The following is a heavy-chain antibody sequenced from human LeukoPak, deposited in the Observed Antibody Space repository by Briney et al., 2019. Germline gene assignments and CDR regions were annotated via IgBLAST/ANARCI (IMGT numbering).Heavy chain of an antibody. Sequence: SETLSLTCTVSGGSINSYYWSWIRQPPGKGLECIGYIHYTGSTNYNPSLKSRVTISVDTSKNQFSLKLRSVTAADTAVYYCARGPRFGELLWHWFDPWGQGTLVTVSS. V-gene: IGHV4-59*08. CDR1: GGSINSYY. J-gene: IGHJ5*02. CDR2: IHYTGST. D-gene: IGHD3-10*01. CDR3: ARGPRFGELLWHWFDP.